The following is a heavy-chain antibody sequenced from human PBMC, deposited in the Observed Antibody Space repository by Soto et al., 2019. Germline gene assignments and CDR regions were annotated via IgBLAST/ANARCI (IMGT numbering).Heavy chain of an antibody. CDR2: IIPLYGTV. V-gene: IGHV1-69*06. Sequence: QAHLAQSGAEVKKPGSSVTVSCKASGGTFNSYGISWVRQAPGQALAWMGVIIPLYGTVNYAQKFQGRVSMTAYKSTSTAYMDLNSLRSDDTAVYYCARVRVIRGVIPSHFGLWGQGTQVTVSS. CDR1: GGTFNSYG. CDR3: ARVRVIRGVIPSHFGL. J-gene: IGHJ4*02. D-gene: IGHD3-10*01.